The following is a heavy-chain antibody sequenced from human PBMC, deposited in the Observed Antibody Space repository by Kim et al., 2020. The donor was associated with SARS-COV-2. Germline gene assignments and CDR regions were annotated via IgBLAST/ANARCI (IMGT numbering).Heavy chain of an antibody. CDR2: IISSSSYI. Sequence: GGSLRLSCAASAFTFSRYSMNWVRQAPGKGLEWVSFIISSSSYIHYADSVKGRFAISRDNAKNSLYLQMNSLRAEDTAVYYCARDSNIVLVPSAFDYWGQGTLVTVSS. CDR3: ARDSNIVLVPSAFDY. J-gene: IGHJ4*02. V-gene: IGHV3-21*01. D-gene: IGHD2-2*01. CDR1: AFTFSRYS.